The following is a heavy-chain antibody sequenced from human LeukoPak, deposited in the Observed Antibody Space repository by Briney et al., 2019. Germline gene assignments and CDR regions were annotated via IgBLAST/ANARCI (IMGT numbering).Heavy chain of an antibody. CDR2: ISGRGGST. Sequence: GGSLRLSCAASGFTFSIYAMSWVRPAPGRGLGWVSAISGRGGSTYYADSVKGRFTISRDNATNSLYLHMNSLRAEDTAVYYCARGDSSGYHPYYYYMDVWGKGTTVTISS. V-gene: IGHV3-23*01. D-gene: IGHD3-22*01. CDR3: ARGDSSGYHPYYYYMDV. J-gene: IGHJ6*03. CDR1: GFTFSIYA.